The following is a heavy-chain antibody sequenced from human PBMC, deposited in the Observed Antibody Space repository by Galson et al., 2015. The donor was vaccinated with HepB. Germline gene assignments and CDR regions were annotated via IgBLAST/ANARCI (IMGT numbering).Heavy chain of an antibody. CDR1: GGSINSNFYY. D-gene: IGHD1-26*01. CDR2: IYYSGNT. CDR3: ARLPYYFDY. V-gene: IGHV4-39*01. Sequence: ATLYLPCPVSGGSINSNFYYWGWVRQPPGRGLEWIGSIYYSGNTYYNPSLKSRVSSSIDTSTNQFSLRLRSVTAADTAVYFCARLPYYFDYWGQGTLVAVSS. J-gene: IGHJ4*02.